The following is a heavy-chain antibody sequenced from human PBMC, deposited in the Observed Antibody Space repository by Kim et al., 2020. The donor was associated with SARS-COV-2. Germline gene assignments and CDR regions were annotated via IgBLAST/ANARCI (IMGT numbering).Heavy chain of an antibody. Sequence: GGSLRLSCAASGFTFSSYSMNWVRQAPGKGLEWVSSISSSSSYIYYADSVKGRFTISRDNAKNSLYLQMNSLRAEDTAVYYCARDYHILTGTLPFYYGMDVWGQGTTVTVSS. CDR3: ARDYHILTGTLPFYYGMDV. J-gene: IGHJ6*02. CDR1: GFTFSSYS. D-gene: IGHD3-9*01. CDR2: ISSSSSYI. V-gene: IGHV3-21*01.